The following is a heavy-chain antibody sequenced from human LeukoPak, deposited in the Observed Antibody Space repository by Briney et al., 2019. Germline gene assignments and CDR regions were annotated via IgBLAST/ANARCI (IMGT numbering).Heavy chain of an antibody. J-gene: IGHJ3*02. CDR1: GYTFTSYG. Sequence: ASVKVSCKASGYTFTSYGISWVRQAPGQGLEWMGWVSAYNGNTNYAQKLQGRVTMTTDTSTSTAHMELRSLRSDDTAVYYCARVVDSSWTHSTVAFDIWGHGTMVTVSS. V-gene: IGHV1-18*01. CDR2: VSAYNGNT. D-gene: IGHD6-19*01. CDR3: ARVVDSSWTHSTVAFDI.